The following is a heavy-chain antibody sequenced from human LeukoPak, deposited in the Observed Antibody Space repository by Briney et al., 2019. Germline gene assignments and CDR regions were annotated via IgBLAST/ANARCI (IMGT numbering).Heavy chain of an antibody. D-gene: IGHD2-21*02. Sequence: GSSVKVSWKASGGTFSSYAISWVRQAPGQGLEWMGGIIPIFGTANYAQKFQGRVTITADKSTSAAYMELSSLRSEDTAVYYCARSSVVTAMVHLDYWGQGTLVTVSS. V-gene: IGHV1-69*06. J-gene: IGHJ4*02. CDR3: ARSSVVTAMVHLDY. CDR1: GGTFSSYA. CDR2: IIPIFGTA.